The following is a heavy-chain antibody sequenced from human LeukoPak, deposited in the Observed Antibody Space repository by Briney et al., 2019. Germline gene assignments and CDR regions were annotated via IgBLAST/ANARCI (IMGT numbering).Heavy chain of an antibody. J-gene: IGHJ4*02. CDR2: ISGSGSST. D-gene: IGHD5-12*01. Sequence: GGSLRLSCAASGFTFRGCAMRWVRQAPGKGLEWVSVISGSGSSTYYADSVKGRFTISRDNSQNTLYLQMNSLRAEDTAVYYCAKGGGSNPFDYWGQGTLVTVSS. CDR3: AKGGGSNPFDY. V-gene: IGHV3-23*01. CDR1: GFTFRGCA.